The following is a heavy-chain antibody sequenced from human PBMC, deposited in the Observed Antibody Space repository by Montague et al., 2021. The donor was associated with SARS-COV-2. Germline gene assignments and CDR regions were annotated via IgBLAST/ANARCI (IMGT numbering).Heavy chain of an antibody. J-gene: IGHJ4*02. CDR3: ARGALWVVVVITAPLNFDY. Sequence: SLRLSCAASGFTFSSYEMNWVRQAPGKGLEWVSYISSSGSTIYYADSVKGRFTISRDNAKNSLYLQMNSLRAEDTAVYYYARGALWVVVVITAPLNFDYWGQGTLVTVSS. CDR1: GFTFSSYE. CDR2: ISSSGSTI. V-gene: IGHV3-48*03. D-gene: IGHD3-22*01.